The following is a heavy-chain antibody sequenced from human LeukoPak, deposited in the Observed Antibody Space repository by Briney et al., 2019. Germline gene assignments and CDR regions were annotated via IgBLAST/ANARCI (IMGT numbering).Heavy chain of an antibody. CDR1: GFAFSSYW. J-gene: IGHJ4*02. Sequence: PGGSLRLSCAASGFAFSSYWMLWVRQAPGKGLVWVSRISGDGTTTTYADSVKGRFTISRDNAKNILYLQMNSLRAGDTAIYYCARSQFDYWGQGILVTVSS. V-gene: IGHV3-74*01. CDR3: ARSQFDY. CDR2: ISGDGTTT.